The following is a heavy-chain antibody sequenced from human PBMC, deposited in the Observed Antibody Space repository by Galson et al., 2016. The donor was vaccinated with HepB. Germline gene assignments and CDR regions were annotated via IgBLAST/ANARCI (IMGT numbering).Heavy chain of an antibody. CDR3: VRDGATADLFYGLDV. V-gene: IGHV3-9*01. CDR2: ISSNCSIV. J-gene: IGHJ6*02. D-gene: IGHD4-11*01. Sequence: SLRLSCAASGFSFDDYAFHWVRQGPGKGLEWVSGISSNCSIVAFAESVKGRFSISRDNARNHLSLQMNSLRPDDTALYHCVRDGATADLFYGLDVWGPGTTVTVSS. CDR1: GFSFDDYA.